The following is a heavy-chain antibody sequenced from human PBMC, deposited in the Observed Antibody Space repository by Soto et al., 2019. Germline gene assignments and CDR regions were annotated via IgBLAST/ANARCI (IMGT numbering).Heavy chain of an antibody. V-gene: IGHV3-30-3*01. CDR3: ARDVEVSIAAAPDY. CDR2: ISYDGSNK. D-gene: IGHD6-13*01. CDR1: GFTFSSYA. J-gene: IGHJ4*02. Sequence: ESGGGVVQPGRSLRLSCAASGFTFSSYAMHWVRQAPGKGLEWVAVISYDGSNKYYADSVKGRFTISRDNSKNTLYLQMNSLRAEDTAVYYCARDVEVSIAAAPDYWGQGTLVTVSS.